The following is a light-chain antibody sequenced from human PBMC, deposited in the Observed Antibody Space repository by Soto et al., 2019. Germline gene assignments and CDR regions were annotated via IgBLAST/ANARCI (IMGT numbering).Light chain of an antibody. V-gene: IGKV1-39*01. CDR1: QSISRS. J-gene: IGKJ4*01. CDR2: AAS. CDR3: QQIYSAPLT. Sequence: DIQMTQSPSTLSASVGDRVTITCRASQSISRSLARYQQKPGKAPKLLIYAASSLQSGVPSRFSGSGSETEFTLSISSLQPEDFATYFCQQIYSAPLTFGGGTKVEIK.